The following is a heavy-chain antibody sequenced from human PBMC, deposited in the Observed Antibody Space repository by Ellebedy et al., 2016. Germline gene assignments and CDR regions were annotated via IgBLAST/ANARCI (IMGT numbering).Heavy chain of an antibody. Sequence: GGSLRLXCVASGFTFRNFFMSWVRQAPGGGLEWISTISGDGDITFLADSVNGRFTISRDNSRNTLYLQMNSLRVEDTAVHYCYYGHYSGYWGQGTLVTVSS. CDR3: YYGHYSGY. CDR1: GFTFRNFF. CDR2: ISGDGDIT. V-gene: IGHV3-23*01. D-gene: IGHD4-17*01. J-gene: IGHJ4*02.